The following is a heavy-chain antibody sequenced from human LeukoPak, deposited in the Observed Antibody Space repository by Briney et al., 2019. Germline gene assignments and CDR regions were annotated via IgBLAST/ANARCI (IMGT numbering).Heavy chain of an antibody. CDR3: ARGLGSGRHAFDI. V-gene: IGHV3-30*02. Sequence: GGSLRLSCAASGFTFSSYGMHWVRQAPGKGLEWVASIWYDGSNKYYPDSVKGRFTISRDNSKNTLYLQMNSLRAEDTAVYYCARGLGSGRHAFDIWGQGTMVTVSS. J-gene: IGHJ3*02. CDR2: IWYDGSNK. CDR1: GFTFSSYG. D-gene: IGHD3-10*01.